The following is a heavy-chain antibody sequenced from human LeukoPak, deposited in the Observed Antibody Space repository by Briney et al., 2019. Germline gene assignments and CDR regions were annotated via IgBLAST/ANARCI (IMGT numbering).Heavy chain of an antibody. CDR2: IKQDGSEK. Sequence: PGGSLRLSCAASGFTFSSYWMSWVRQAPGKGLEWVANIKQDGSEKYYVDSVKGRFTISRDNAKNSLYLQMNSLRAEDTAVYYCARDRVEYYYDSSGTPRGGFDYWGQGTLVTVSS. D-gene: IGHD3-22*01. V-gene: IGHV3-7*01. CDR1: GFTFSSYW. J-gene: IGHJ4*02. CDR3: ARDRVEYYYDSSGTPRGGFDY.